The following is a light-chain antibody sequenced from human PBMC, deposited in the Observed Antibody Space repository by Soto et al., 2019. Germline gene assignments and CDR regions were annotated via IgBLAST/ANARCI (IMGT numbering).Light chain of an antibody. Sequence: QSALTQPASVSGSPGQSITISCTGSSGDVGNYDLVSWYQQIPGKAPQLMIFEVSRRPSRVSDRFSGSKSGNTASLTISGLPAEDEGDFYCCSYAGNGAWVFGGGTKVTVL. CDR2: EVS. CDR3: CSYAGNGAWV. CDR1: SGDVGNYDL. J-gene: IGLJ3*02. V-gene: IGLV2-23*02.